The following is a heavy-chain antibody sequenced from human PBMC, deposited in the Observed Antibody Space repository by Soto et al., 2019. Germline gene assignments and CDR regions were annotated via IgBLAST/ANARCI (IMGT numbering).Heavy chain of an antibody. CDR3: ARGANXDILTGSDSYYYYGMDV. V-gene: IGHV1-69*01. CDR2: IIPIFGTA. Sequence: GASVKVSCKASGGTFSSYAISWVRQAPGQGLEWMGGIIPIFGTANYAQKFQGRVTITADESTSTAYMELSSLRSEDTAVYYCARGANXDILTGSDSYYYYGMDVWGQGTTVTVSS. D-gene: IGHD3-9*01. CDR1: GGTFSSYA. J-gene: IGHJ6*02.